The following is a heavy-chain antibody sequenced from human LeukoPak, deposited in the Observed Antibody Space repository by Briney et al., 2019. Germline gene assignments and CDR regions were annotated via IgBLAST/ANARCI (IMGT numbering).Heavy chain of an antibody. CDR2: IIPIFGTA. CDR1: GGTFSSYA. J-gene: IGHJ4*02. Sequence: SSVKVSCKASGGTFSSYAISWVRQAPGQGLEWMGRIIPIFGTANYAQKFQGRVTITTDESTSTAYMELSSLRSEDTAVYYCARRGSSVGGSYYSFDYWGQGTLVTVSS. CDR3: ARRGSSVGGSYYSFDY. V-gene: IGHV1-69*05. D-gene: IGHD1-26*01.